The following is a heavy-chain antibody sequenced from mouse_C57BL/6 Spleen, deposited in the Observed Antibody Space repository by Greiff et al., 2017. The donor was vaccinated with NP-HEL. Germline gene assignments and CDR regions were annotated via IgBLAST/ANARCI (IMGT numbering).Heavy chain of an antibody. D-gene: IGHD2-12*01. CDR2: ISSGGSYT. V-gene: IGHV5-6*02. CDR1: GFTFSSYG. J-gene: IGHJ4*01. Sequence: EVKLMESGGDLVKPGGSLKLSCAASGFTFSSYGMSWVRQTPDKRLEWVANISSGGSYTYYPDSVKGRVTITRDNAKNTPYLQLSSLNSEDTAMYYCSRGLSSDDYCLDYWGQGTSVTVSA. CDR3: SRGLSSDDYCLDY.